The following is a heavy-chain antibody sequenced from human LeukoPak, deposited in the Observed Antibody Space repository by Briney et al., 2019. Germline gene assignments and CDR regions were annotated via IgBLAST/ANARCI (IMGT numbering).Heavy chain of an antibody. V-gene: IGHV3-7*01. J-gene: IGHJ4*02. D-gene: IGHD6-13*01. CDR2: IKEDGNQK. CDR3: LRVYQGY. Sequence: XXGKGLEWVANIKEDGNQKYYVDSGKGRFTISRYNAKNSLHLPMNRLRAEDTALYYFLRVYQGYWGQGTLVTVSS.